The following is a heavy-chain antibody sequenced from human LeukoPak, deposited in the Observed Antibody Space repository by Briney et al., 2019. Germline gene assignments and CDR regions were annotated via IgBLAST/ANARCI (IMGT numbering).Heavy chain of an antibody. CDR3: ARVGGTNYYYYGMDV. V-gene: IGHV4-59*01. D-gene: IGHD1-26*01. CDR2: IYYSWST. CDR1: GGSISNYY. J-gene: IGHJ6*02. Sequence: SETLSLTCTVSGGSISNYYWSWIRQPPGKGLEWIGYIYYSWSTNYNPSLKSRVTISVDTSKNQFSLKLSSVTAADTAVYYCARVGGTNYYYYGMDVWGQGTTVTVSS.